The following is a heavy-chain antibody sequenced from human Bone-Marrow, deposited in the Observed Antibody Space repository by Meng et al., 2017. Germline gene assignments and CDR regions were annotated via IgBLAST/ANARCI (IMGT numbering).Heavy chain of an antibody. J-gene: IGHJ4*02. CDR3: ARGDGYNRYFDY. V-gene: IGHV4-30-2*01. CDR1: GGSISSGGYS. D-gene: IGHD5-24*01. CDR2: IYYSGSA. Sequence: QLQLQESGPGLVKPSQPLSLTCAVSGGSISSGGYSWSWIRQPPGKGLEWIGYIYYSGSAYYNPSLESRVTISVDRSKNQFSLKLSSVTAADTAVYYCARGDGYNRYFDYWGQGTLVTVSS.